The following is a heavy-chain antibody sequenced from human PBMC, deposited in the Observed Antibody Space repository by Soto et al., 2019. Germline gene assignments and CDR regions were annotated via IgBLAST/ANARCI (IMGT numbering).Heavy chain of an antibody. J-gene: IGHJ4*02. Sequence: GGSLRLSCAASGFTFSSYAMSWVRQAPGKGLEWVSGISGSGGSTYYADSVKGRFTISRDNSKNTLYLQMNSLRAEDTAVYYCVNDRKSGSGWYWDYWGQGTLVTVSS. CDR3: VNDRKSGSGWYWDY. CDR1: GFTFSSYA. V-gene: IGHV3-23*01. D-gene: IGHD6-19*01. CDR2: ISGSGGST.